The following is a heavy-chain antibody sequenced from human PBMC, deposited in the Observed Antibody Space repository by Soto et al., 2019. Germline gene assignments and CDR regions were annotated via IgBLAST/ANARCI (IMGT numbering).Heavy chain of an antibody. J-gene: IGHJ6*02. D-gene: IGHD2-8*01. CDR3: ARGHSTDCSNGVCSFFYNHEMDV. CDR1: RDTFTSYY. CDR2: INPKSGGT. V-gene: IGHV1-2*04. Sequence: GASVKVSCKAPRDTFTSYYINWVRQAPGQGLEWLGRINPKSGGTSTAQKFQGWVTMTRDRSISTVYMELTRLRSDDTAVYFCARGHSTDCSNGVCSFFYNHEMDVWGQGTTVTVSS.